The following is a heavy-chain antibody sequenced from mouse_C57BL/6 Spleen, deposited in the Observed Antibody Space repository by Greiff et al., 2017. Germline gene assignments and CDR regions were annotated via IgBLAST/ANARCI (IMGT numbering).Heavy chain of an antibody. D-gene: IGHD1-1*01. CDR1: GYTFTGYW. J-gene: IGHJ3*01. V-gene: IGHV1-9*01. CDR3: AKVHPSLAWFAY. Sequence: QVQLQQSGAELMKPGASVKLSCKATGYTFTGYWIEWVKQRPGHGLEWIGASLPGSGSTNYHEKFKGKGTFTADTSSDTAYMQLSSLTTEDSAIDDCAKVHPSLAWFAYWGQGTLVTVSA. CDR2: SLPGSGST.